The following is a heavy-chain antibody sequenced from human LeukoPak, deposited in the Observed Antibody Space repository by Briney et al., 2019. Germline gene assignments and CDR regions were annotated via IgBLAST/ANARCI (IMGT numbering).Heavy chain of an antibody. V-gene: IGHV3-7*03. D-gene: IGHD6-6*01. CDR3: ARSSYSSSSSV. J-gene: IGHJ3*01. Sequence: GGSLRLSCTASGFTFGDDGMSWFRQAPGKGLEWVASINSDGSEGYYADVVKGRFTISRDNAKNSLYLQINSLRAEDTAVYYCARSSYSSSSSVRGQGTMVTVSS. CDR2: INSDGSEG. CDR1: GFTFGDDG.